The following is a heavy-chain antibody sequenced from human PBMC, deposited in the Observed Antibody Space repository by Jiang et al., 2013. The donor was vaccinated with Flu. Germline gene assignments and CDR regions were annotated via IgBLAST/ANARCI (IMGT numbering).Heavy chain of an antibody. Sequence: SSYSAAWNWIRQSPSRGLEWLGRTYYRSQWYNDYALSVKGRITINADTSKSQFSLHLNSVTPEDTAVYYCARATVTCRYRSGWSHYSWFDPWGQGTPGHRLL. CDR2: TYYRSQWYN. CDR3: ARATVTCRYRSGWSHYSWFDP. CDR1: SSYSAA. V-gene: IGHV6-1*01. D-gene: IGHD6-19*01. J-gene: IGHJ5*02.